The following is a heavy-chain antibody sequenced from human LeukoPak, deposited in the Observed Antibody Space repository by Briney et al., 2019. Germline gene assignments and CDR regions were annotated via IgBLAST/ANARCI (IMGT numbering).Heavy chain of an antibody. V-gene: IGHV3-21*01. Sequence: GGSLRLSSAASGFTFCVYTLGRVPQGPGKGREGGSCISSNSSNIYYAHTLKGRFTITRDNAKNTLYLQLNSLRAEDTAVYYCARDTVTHDAFDIWGQGTMVTVSS. CDR2: ISSNSSNI. D-gene: IGHD4-11*01. CDR3: ARDTVTHDAFDI. CDR1: GFTFCVYT. J-gene: IGHJ3*02.